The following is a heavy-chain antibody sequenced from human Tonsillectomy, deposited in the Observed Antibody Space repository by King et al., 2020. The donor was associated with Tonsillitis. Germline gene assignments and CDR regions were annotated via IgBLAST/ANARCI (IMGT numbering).Heavy chain of an antibody. V-gene: IGHV3-30*04. J-gene: IGHJ6*02. CDR2: ISYDGSNK. CDR3: ARVRIAVAVSLYYYGMDV. D-gene: IGHD6-19*01. CDR1: GFTFSSYA. Sequence: VKLVESGGGVVQPGRSLRLSCAASGFTFSSYAMHWVRQAPGKGLEWVAVISYDGSNKYYADSVKGRFTISRDNSKNTLYLQMNSLRAEDTAVYYCARVRIAVAVSLYYYGMDVWGQGTTVTVSS.